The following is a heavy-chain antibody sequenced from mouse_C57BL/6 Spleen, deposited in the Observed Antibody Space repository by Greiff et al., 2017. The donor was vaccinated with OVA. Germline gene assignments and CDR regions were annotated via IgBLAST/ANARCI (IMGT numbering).Heavy chain of an antibody. CDR2: IHPNSGST. CDR1: GYTFTSYW. CDR3: ARSVVKGAMDY. Sequence: QVQLQQPGAELVKPGASVKLSCKASGYTFTSYWMHWVKQRPGQGLEWIGMIHPNSGSTNYNEKFKSKATLTVDKSSSTAYMQLSSLTSEDSAVYYCARSVVKGAMDYWGQGTSVTVSS. V-gene: IGHV1-64*01. J-gene: IGHJ4*01. D-gene: IGHD1-1*02.